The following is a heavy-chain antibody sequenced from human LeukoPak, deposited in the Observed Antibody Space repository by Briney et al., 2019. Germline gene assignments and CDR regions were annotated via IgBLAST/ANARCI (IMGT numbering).Heavy chain of an antibody. V-gene: IGHV1-2*02. D-gene: IGHD3-3*01. CDR3: ARGSEPGVVNHDAFDI. CDR1: GYTFTGYY. CDR2: INPNSGGT. J-gene: IGHJ3*02. Sequence: ASVKVSCKVSGYTFTGYYIHWVRQAPGQGLEWMGWINPNSGGTNYAQKFQGRVTMTRDTSISTAYMELSSLRSDDTAVYYCARGSEPGVVNHDAFDIWGQGTMVTVSS.